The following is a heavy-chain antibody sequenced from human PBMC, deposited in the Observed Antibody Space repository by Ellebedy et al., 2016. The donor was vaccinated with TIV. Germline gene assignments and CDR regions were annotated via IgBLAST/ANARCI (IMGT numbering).Heavy chain of an antibody. V-gene: IGHV3-23*01. CDR1: GFTFSDYY. CDR3: AKGHTASFFYLFDS. CDR2: VGGGDDRT. D-gene: IGHD2-2*01. Sequence: GESLKISCAASGFTFSDYYMSWIRQAPGKGLEWVSAVGGGDDRTFYADAVKGRFTISRDNSKNTVTLQMQSLRAEDTALYYCAKGHTASFFYLFDSWGQGTLVTVSS. J-gene: IGHJ5*01.